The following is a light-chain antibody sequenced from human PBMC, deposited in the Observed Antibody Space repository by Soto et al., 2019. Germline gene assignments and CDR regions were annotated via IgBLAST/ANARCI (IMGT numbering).Light chain of an antibody. J-gene: IGKJ4*01. CDR3: QQYYSLPT. V-gene: IGKV1-16*01. CDR2: AAS. CDR1: QAISNY. Sequence: DIQMTQSPSSLSASLGDRVTITCRASQAISNYVAWFQQKPGQAPKSLIFAASNLQSGVPSRFSASGSGTYFTLTISGLQPEEFAVYYCQQYYSLPTFGGGTKVEVQ.